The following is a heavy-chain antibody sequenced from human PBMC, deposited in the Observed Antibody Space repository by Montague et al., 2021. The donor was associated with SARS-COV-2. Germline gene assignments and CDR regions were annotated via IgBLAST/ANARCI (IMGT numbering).Heavy chain of an antibody. Sequence: PALVTPTQTITLTCTFSGFSLSTSGVGVGWIRQPPGKALEWLALXYWXYYKRYSPSLKSRLTITKDTSKNQVVLTMTNMDPVDTATYYCAHSRITMVRGVINYYGMDVWGQGTTVTVSS. J-gene: IGHJ6*02. V-gene: IGHV2-5*01. CDR2: XYWXYYK. D-gene: IGHD3-10*01. CDR3: AHSRITMVRGVINYYGMDV. CDR1: GFSLSTSGVG.